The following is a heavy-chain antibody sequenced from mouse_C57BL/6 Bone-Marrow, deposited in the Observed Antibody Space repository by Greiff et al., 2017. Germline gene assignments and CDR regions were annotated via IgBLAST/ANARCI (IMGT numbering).Heavy chain of an antibody. Sequence: QVQLQQPGAELVMPGASVKLSCKASGYTFTSYWMHWVKQRPGQGLEWIGEIDPSDSYTNYNQKFKGKSTLTVDKSSSTAYMQLSSLTSEDSAVYYCARDGYYENDWGQGTTLTVSS. CDR1: GYTFTSYW. J-gene: IGHJ2*01. D-gene: IGHD2-3*01. CDR2: IDPSDSYT. V-gene: IGHV1-69*01. CDR3: ARDGYYEND.